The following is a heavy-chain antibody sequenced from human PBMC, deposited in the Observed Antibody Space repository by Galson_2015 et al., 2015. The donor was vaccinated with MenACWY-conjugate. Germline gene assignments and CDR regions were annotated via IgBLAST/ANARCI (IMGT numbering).Heavy chain of an antibody. CDR3: ARGGPGSDFWSGYYSFDY. V-gene: IGHV4-4*02. CDR1: GGSISSSNW. D-gene: IGHD3-3*01. CDR2: IYHSGST. Sequence: SETLSLTCAVSGGSISSSNWWSWVRQPPGKGLEWIGEIYHSGSTNYNPSLKSRVSISVDKSKNQFSLKLSSVTAADTAVYYCARGGPGSDFWSGYYSFDYWGQGTLVTVSS. J-gene: IGHJ4*02.